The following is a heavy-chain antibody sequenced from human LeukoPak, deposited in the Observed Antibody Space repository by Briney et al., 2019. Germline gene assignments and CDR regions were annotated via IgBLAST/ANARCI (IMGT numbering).Heavy chain of an antibody. V-gene: IGHV1-8*01. CDR3: ARGPYSSSWYVVSGYYYGMDV. J-gene: IGHJ6*02. CDR2: MNPNSGNT. CDR1: GCTFTSYD. D-gene: IGHD6-13*01. Sequence: ASVKVSCKASGCTFTSYDINWVRQATGQGLEWMGWMNPNSGNTGYAQKFQGRVTMTRNTSISTAYMELSSLRSEDTAMYYCARGPYSSSWYVVSGYYYGMDVWGQGTTVTVSS.